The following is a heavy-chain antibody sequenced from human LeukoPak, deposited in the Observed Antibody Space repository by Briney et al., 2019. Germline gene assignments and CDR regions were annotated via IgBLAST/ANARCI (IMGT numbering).Heavy chain of an antibody. Sequence: ASVKVSCKASGGTFSSYAISWARQAPGQGLEWMGRIIPILGIANYAQKFQGRVAITADKSTSTAYMELSSLRSEDTAVYYCARDPNYYDSSGPHGWGQGTLVTVSS. D-gene: IGHD3-22*01. J-gene: IGHJ4*02. CDR1: GGTFSSYA. CDR3: ARDPNYYDSSGPHG. CDR2: IIPILGIA. V-gene: IGHV1-69*04.